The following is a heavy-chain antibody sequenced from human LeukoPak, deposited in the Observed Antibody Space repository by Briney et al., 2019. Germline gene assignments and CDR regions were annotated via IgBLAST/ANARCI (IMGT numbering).Heavy chain of an antibody. D-gene: IGHD3-10*01. J-gene: IGHJ4*02. V-gene: IGHV3-11*05. Sequence: GGSLRLSCAASGFTFSTYAMSWVRQAPGKGLEWVSYISSSSSYTNYADSVKGRFTISRDNAKNSLYLQMNSLRAEDTAVYYCARDTDGSGSSHDYWGQGTLVTVSS. CDR1: GFTFSTYA. CDR3: ARDTDGSGSSHDY. CDR2: ISSSSSYT.